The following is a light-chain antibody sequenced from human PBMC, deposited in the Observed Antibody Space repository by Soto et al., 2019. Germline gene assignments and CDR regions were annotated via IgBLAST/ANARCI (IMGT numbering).Light chain of an antibody. Sequence: QSVLTQPASVSGSPGQSITISCTGTNSDVGDYNYVSWLQQHPGEVPKLIIYEVDNRASGVSNRFSGSKSGNTASLTISGLQAEDDADYYCNSYTSSSTWVFGGGTQLTVL. V-gene: IGLV2-14*01. CDR2: EVD. CDR3: NSYTSSSTWV. J-gene: IGLJ3*02. CDR1: NSDVGDYNY.